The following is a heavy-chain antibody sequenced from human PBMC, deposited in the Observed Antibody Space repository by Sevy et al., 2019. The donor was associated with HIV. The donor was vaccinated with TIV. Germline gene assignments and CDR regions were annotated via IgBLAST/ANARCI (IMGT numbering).Heavy chain of an antibody. CDR3: ARGSAATYGQHFQH. V-gene: IGHV3-30-3*01. D-gene: IGHD2-15*01. Sequence: GGSLRLSCAASGFTFSSYAMHWVRQAPGKGLEWVAVISYDGSNKYYADSVKGRFTISRDNSKNTLYLQMNSLRAEDTAVYYCARGSAATYGQHFQHWGQGTLVTVSS. CDR1: GFTFSSYA. J-gene: IGHJ1*01. CDR2: ISYDGSNK.